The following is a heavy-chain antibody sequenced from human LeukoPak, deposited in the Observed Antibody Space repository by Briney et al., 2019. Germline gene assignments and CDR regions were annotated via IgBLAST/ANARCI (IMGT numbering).Heavy chain of an antibody. CDR3: ANGGPGDGYNYYYYYGMDV. CDR1: GFTFSSYA. J-gene: IGHJ6*02. Sequence: GGSLRLSCAASGFTFSSYAMSWVRQAPGKGLEWVSAISGSGGSTYYADSVKGRFTISRDNSKNTLYLQMNSLRAEDTAVYYCANGGPGDGYNYYYYYGMDVWGQGTTVTVSS. CDR2: ISGSGGST. V-gene: IGHV3-23*01. D-gene: IGHD5-24*01.